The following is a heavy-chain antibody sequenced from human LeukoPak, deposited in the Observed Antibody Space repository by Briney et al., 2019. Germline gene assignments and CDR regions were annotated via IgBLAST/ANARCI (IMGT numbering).Heavy chain of an antibody. V-gene: IGHV1-46*01. Sequence: GASVKVSCKASGYTFTSYHLYWVRQAPGQGLEWMGIINPSGGSTNYAQKFQGRVTMTRDTSTSTVYMELSSLRSEDTAVYYCAKGPRITLVRGGQWYYYMDVWGKGTTVTISS. D-gene: IGHD3-10*01. CDR2: INPSGGST. J-gene: IGHJ6*03. CDR1: GYTFTSYH. CDR3: AKGPRITLVRGGQWYYYMDV.